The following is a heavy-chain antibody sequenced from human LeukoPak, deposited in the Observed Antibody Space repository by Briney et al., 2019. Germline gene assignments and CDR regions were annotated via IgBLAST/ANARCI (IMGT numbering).Heavy chain of an antibody. D-gene: IGHD6-13*01. Sequence: GGSLRLSCAASGFTFSSYGMSWVRQAAGKGLEWVSAISGSGGSTYYADSVKGRFTISRDNSKNTLYLQMSSLRAEDTAVYYCAKEFRSWYPPIDYWGQGTLVTVSS. V-gene: IGHV3-23*01. CDR2: ISGSGGST. CDR1: GFTFSSYG. J-gene: IGHJ4*02. CDR3: AKEFRSWYPPIDY.